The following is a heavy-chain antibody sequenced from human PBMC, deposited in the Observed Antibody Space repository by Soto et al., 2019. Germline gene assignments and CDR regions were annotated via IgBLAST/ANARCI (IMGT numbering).Heavy chain of an antibody. CDR1: GFTFSDYW. J-gene: IGHJ4*02. CDR3: AGGGHFDY. D-gene: IGHD2-21*01. Sequence: EVQLVESGGGLVQPGGSLRLSCVVSGFTFSDYWMTWVRQAPGKGLEWVANIHQNGNEKYYADSVKGRFTSSRDNAKNSVYLQMSDRRVDDTAFYYGAGGGHFDYWGPGTLVTVSS. V-gene: IGHV3-7*03. CDR2: IHQNGNEK.